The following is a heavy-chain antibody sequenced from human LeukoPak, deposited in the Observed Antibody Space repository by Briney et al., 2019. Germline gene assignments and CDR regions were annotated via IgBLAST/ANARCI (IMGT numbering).Heavy chain of an antibody. Sequence: GGSLRLSCAASGFTFSSYAMSWVRQAPGKGLEWVSAISGSGGSTYYADSVEGRFTISRDNSKNTLYLQMNSLRAEDTAVYYCAKEGGGDIVVVPAAFAHAFDIWGQGTMVTVSS. CDR2: ISGSGGST. CDR1: GFTFSSYA. CDR3: AKEGGGDIVVVPAAFAHAFDI. V-gene: IGHV3-23*01. D-gene: IGHD2-2*01. J-gene: IGHJ3*02.